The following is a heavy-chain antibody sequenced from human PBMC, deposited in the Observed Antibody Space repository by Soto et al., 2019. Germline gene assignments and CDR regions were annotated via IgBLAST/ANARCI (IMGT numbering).Heavy chain of an antibody. CDR3: ARDVGFGDLSPRTSYYSGMDV. CDR1: GFTLSSYS. CDR2: TSKDGGRE. V-gene: IGHV3-30*04. Sequence: QVQLVESGGGVVQPGRSLRLSCASSGFTLSSYSLHWVRQPPGKGLEWVALTSKDGGREYYADSVRGRFTISRDRSKSTLYLEMNSLRTEDTALYFCARDVGFGDLSPRTSYYSGMDVWGRGTTVTVSS. D-gene: IGHD3-10*01. J-gene: IGHJ6*02.